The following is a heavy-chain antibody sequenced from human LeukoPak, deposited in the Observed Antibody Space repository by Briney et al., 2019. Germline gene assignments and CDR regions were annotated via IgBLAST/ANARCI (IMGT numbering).Heavy chain of an antibody. CDR1: GGSISSYY. CDR2: IYYSGST. Sequence: SETLSLTCTVSGGSISSYYWSWIRQPPGKGLEWIGYIYYSGSTNYNPSLKSRVTISVDTSKNQFSLKLGSVTAADTAVYYCATSLRAFDIWGQGTMVTVSS. J-gene: IGHJ3*02. CDR3: ATSLRAFDI. D-gene: IGHD3-10*01. V-gene: IGHV4-59*01.